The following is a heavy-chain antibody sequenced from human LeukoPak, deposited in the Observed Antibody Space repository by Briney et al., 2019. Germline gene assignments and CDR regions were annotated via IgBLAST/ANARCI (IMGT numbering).Heavy chain of an antibody. CDR2: ISDGGGIT. J-gene: IGHJ3*02. Sequence: GGSLRLPCAASEFTFITYAMTWFRQAPGKGLEWVSTISDGGGITYYADSVEGRFTISRDNSKSTLYLQMNSLRGEDTALYYCARGGDYDAFGIWGQGTMVTVSS. V-gene: IGHV3-23*01. D-gene: IGHD4-11*01. CDR3: ARGGDYDAFGI. CDR1: EFTFITYA.